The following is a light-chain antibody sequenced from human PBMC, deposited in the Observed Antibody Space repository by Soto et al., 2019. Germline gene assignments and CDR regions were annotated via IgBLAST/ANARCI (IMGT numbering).Light chain of an antibody. CDR2: DVS. Sequence: QSALTQPRSVSVSPGQSVTISCTGTSSDVGGYNYVSWYQHHPGKAPKVMIYDVSERPSGVPDRFSGSKSGNTASLTISGLQAEDEADYYCCSYAGSPRYVFGTGTKLTVL. CDR3: CSYAGSPRYV. V-gene: IGLV2-11*01. J-gene: IGLJ1*01. CDR1: SSDVGGYNY.